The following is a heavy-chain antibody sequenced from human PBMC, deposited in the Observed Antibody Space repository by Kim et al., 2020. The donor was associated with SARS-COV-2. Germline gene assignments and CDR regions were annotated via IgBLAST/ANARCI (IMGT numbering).Heavy chain of an antibody. V-gene: IGHV3-13*01. CDR2: IGTASDT. D-gene: IGHD3-10*02. CDR3: ARVRCVRGPSPYWYFYL. Sequence: GGSLRLSCSASGFTFSGYDMHWVRQATGKGLEWVSAIGTASDTFYLGSVRGRFIISTENTNNNSFHPKISLRAGDTAVLYCARVRCVRGPSPYWYFYLLG. J-gene: IGHJ2*01. CDR1: GFTFSGYD.